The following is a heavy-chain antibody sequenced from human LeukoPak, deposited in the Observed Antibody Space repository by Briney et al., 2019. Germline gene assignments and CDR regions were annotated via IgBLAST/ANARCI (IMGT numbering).Heavy chain of an antibody. CDR1: GGSFSGYY. D-gene: IGHD3-22*01. CDR3: ARVNYYDSSGYYSGPGDY. V-gene: IGHV4-34*01. CDR2: INHSGST. J-gene: IGHJ4*02. Sequence: SETLSLTCAVYGGSFSGYYWSWIRQPPGRGLEWIGEINHSGSTNYNPSLKSRVTISVDTSKNQFSLKLSSVTAADTAVYYCARVNYYDSSGYYSGPGDYWGKGTLVTVSS.